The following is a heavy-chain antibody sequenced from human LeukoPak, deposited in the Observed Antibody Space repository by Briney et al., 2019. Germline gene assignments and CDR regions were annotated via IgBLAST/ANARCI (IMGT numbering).Heavy chain of an antibody. CDR2: INAGNGNT. D-gene: IGHD3-22*01. V-gene: IGHV1-3*01. Sequence: ASVKVSCKASGYTFTSYAVHWVRQAPGQRLEWLGWINAGNGNTRYSQNFQGRVTFTRDTSASTAYMELSSLRSEDTAIYYCAKEATIIVVARSYFDYWGQGTLVTVSS. J-gene: IGHJ4*02. CDR1: GYTFTSYA. CDR3: AKEATIIVVARSYFDY.